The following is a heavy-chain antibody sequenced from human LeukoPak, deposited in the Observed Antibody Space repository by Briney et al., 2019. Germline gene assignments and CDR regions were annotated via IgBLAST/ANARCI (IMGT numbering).Heavy chain of an antibody. Sequence: ASVTVSCTASGYTFTIYYIHWVRQAPGQGLEWMGIIDPSGGSTNYAQKFQGRVTVTRDTSTSTVNMELRSLTSEDTAVYYCARAQYFDWVSSLDYWGQGTLVTVSS. CDR3: ARAQYFDWVSSLDY. D-gene: IGHD3-9*01. CDR1: GYTFTIYY. CDR2: IDPSGGST. J-gene: IGHJ4*02. V-gene: IGHV1-46*01.